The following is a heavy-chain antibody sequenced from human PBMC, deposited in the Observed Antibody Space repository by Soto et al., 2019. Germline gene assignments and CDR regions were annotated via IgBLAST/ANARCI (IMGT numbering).Heavy chain of an antibody. CDR2: ISYDGSNK. D-gene: IGHD3-10*01. CDR3: YGVLSMVRGVTNFDY. V-gene: IGHV3-30-3*01. Sequence: GGSLRLSCAASGFTFSSYAMHWVRQAPGKGLEWVAVISYDGSNKYYADSVKGRFTISRDNSKNTLYLQMNSLRAEDTAVYYCYGVLSMVRGVTNFDYWGQGTLVTVSS. J-gene: IGHJ4*02. CDR1: GFTFSSYA.